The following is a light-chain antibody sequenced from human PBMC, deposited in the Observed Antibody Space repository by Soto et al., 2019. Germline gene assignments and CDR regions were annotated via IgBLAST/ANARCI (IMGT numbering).Light chain of an antibody. V-gene: IGKV3-20*01. CDR1: QSVSNNH. CDR3: QQYSSLWT. CDR2: GAS. J-gene: IGKJ1*01. Sequence: EIVLTQSPGTLSLSPGERATLSCRTSQSVSNNHLAWYQQKPGQAPRLLIYGASSSATGIPDRFSGSGSGTDFTLSISRLEPEDFAVYYCQQYSSLWTFGQGTKVEIK.